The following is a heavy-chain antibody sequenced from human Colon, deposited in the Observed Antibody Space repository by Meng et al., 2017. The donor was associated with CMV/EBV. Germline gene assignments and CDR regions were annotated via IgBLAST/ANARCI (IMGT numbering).Heavy chain of an antibody. CDR3: ARVRDSAIDY. CDR1: GFTLTNYT. V-gene: IGHV3-21*04. CDR2: ISSSSSYI. D-gene: IGHD2-15*01. J-gene: IGHJ4*02. Sequence: GESLKISCAASGFTLTNYTIKWVRQAPGKGLEWVSSISSSSSYIYYADSVKGRFTISRDNAKNSLYLQMNSLRAEDTAVYYCARVRDSAIDYWGQGTLVTVSS.